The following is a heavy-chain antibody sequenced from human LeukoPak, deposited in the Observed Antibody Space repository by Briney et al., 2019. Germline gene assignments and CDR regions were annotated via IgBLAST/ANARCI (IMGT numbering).Heavy chain of an antibody. J-gene: IGHJ6*03. CDR1: GYISSSNW. D-gene: IGHD6-19*01. CDR3: ARGGQGGWTQAFYYYYMDV. CDR2: NYSGGNT. Sequence: ETLSLTCAVPGGYISSSNWWSWLRQAPGKGLEWVYDNYSGGNTYYADTAEGSFTIYRDNSNNTLYLQINGLRDYDTAVYECARGGQGGWTQAFYYYYMDVWGKGTTVTTSS. V-gene: IGHV3-66*01.